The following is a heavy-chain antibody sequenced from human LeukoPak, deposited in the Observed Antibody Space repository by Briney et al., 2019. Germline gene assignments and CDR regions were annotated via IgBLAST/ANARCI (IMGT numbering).Heavy chain of an antibody. CDR3: ARVIAAAGTPDYYYGMDV. Sequence: GASVKVSCKASGYTFTGYYMHWVRQAPGQGLEWMGWINPNSGGTNYAQKFQGRVTMTRDTSISTAYMELSSLRSEDTAVYYCARVIAAAGTPDYYYGMDVWGKGTTVTVSS. J-gene: IGHJ6*04. D-gene: IGHD6-13*01. CDR2: INPNSGGT. V-gene: IGHV1-2*02. CDR1: GYTFTGYY.